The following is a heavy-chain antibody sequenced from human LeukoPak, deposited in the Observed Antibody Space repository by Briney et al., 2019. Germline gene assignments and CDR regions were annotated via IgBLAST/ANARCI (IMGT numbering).Heavy chain of an antibody. Sequence: ASVKVSCKASGGTFSSYAISWVRQAPGQGLEWMGGIIPIFGTANYAQKFQGRVTITTDESTSTAYMGLSSLRSEDTAVYYCARRRGGPPHFDYWGQGTLVTVSS. D-gene: IGHD3-10*01. J-gene: IGHJ4*02. CDR3: ARRRGGPPHFDY. CDR1: GGTFSSYA. CDR2: IIPIFGTA. V-gene: IGHV1-69*05.